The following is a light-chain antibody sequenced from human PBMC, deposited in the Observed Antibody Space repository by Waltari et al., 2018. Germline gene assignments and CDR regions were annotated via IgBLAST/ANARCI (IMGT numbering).Light chain of an antibody. CDR1: SGHINNV. Sequence: QLVLTQSPSASASLGASVKLTCTLSSGHINNVIARLQQRPEKGPRYLMKVNSDGSHNKGDGIPDRFSGSSSGAERYLTISSLQSEDEADYFWQTGGHGTWVFGGGTKLTVL. CDR2: VNSDGSH. J-gene: IGLJ3*02. CDR3: QTGGHGTWV. V-gene: IGLV4-69*01.